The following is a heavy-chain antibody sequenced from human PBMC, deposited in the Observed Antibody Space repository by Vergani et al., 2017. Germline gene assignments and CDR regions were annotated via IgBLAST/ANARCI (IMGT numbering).Heavy chain of an antibody. Sequence: QVQLQQWGAGLLKPSETLSLTCAVYGGSFSNYFWSWVRQPPGQGLEWIGEVNQRGTANYNPSLKSRVTISTDASKNHFSLKLGSVTAADTAVYYCARGFRGLTGYYFRYFDNWGQGALVAVSS. V-gene: IGHV4-34*01. J-gene: IGHJ4*02. CDR2: VNQRGTA. CDR3: ARGFRGLTGYYFRYFDN. D-gene: IGHD3-22*01. CDR1: GGSFSNYF.